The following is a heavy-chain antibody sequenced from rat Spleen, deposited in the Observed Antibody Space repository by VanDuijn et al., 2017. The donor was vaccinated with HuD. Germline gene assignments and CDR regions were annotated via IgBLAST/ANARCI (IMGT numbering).Heavy chain of an antibody. D-gene: IGHD1-12*02. Sequence: EVQLVESGGGLVQPGRSLKLSCAASRLTFSNYYMAWVRQAPTKGLEWVASIDYEGSTTHYGDSVKGRFTISRDNAKRTLYLQMNSLRSEDTATYYCARPPYDGTYYHYFDYWGQGVMVTVSS. CDR3: ARPPYDGTYYHYFDY. CDR2: IDYEGSTT. V-gene: IGHV5-22*01. CDR1: RLTFSNYY. J-gene: IGHJ2*01.